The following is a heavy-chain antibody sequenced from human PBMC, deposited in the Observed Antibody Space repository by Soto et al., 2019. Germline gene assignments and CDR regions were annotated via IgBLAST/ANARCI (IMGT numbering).Heavy chain of an antibody. CDR2: INPSGGST. CDR1: GYSFTNQY. V-gene: IGHV1-46*03. Sequence: ASVKVSCKASGYSFTNQYMHWVRQAPGQGLEWMGIINPSGGSTNYAQKFQGRVTLTRDTSTSTVYMELSSLRSEDTAVYFCARDTLNHYSSDGSYYMDVWGEGTTVTVSS. J-gene: IGHJ6*03. D-gene: IGHD4-4*01. CDR3: ARDTLNHYSSDGSYYMDV.